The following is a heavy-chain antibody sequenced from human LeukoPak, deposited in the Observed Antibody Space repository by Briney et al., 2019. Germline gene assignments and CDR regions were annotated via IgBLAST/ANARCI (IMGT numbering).Heavy chain of an antibody. V-gene: IGHV4-38-2*01. CDR2: IYHNGGT. J-gene: IGHJ4*02. Sequence: SETLSLTCAVPGYSISSGYYWGWIRQPPGKGLEWIGSIYHNGGTYDNPSLKSRVSISVDTFKNQFSLKLSSVTAADTAIYYCVRAPGAYYFDYWGQGTLVTVSS. CDR3: VRAPGAYYFDY. D-gene: IGHD4-17*01. CDR1: GYSISSGYY.